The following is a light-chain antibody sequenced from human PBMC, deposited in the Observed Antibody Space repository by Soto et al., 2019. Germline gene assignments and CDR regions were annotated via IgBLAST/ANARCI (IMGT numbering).Light chain of an antibody. Sequence: PGERVTLSCRASQSVSSRLAWYHQKPGQSPRLLIYGASTRATGIPARFSGSGSGTEFTLTISSLQPDDFATYYCQQYNSYSFGQGTKEDIK. CDR1: QSVSSR. J-gene: IGKJ1*01. V-gene: IGKV3-15*01. CDR3: QQYNSYS. CDR2: GAS.